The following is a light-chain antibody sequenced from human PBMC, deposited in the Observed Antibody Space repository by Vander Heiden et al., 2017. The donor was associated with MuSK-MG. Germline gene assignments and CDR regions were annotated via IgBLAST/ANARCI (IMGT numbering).Light chain of an antibody. Sequence: AIRMTQSPSSLSASIGDRVTITCRASQGISSYLAWYQQKPGRAPKLLIHATSTLQSGVPSRFSGSGSGTDFALTISSLQSEDFATYYCLQGYSYPQTFGHGTKVDIK. J-gene: IGKJ1*01. V-gene: IGKV1-8*01. CDR3: LQGYSYPQT. CDR1: QGISSY. CDR2: ATS.